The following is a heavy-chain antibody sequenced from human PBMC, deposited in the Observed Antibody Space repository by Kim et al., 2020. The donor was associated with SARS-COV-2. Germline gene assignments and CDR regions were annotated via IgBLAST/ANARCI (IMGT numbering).Heavy chain of an antibody. D-gene: IGHD3-10*01. Sequence: GGSLRLSCAASGFTFSSYWMSWVRQAPGQGLECVANIKPDGSQKGYVDSVKGRFTISRDNAKNSLYLQMNSLRAEDTAVYYCASQFGRPDHYCGQGTVVT. CDR1: GFTFSSYW. CDR2: IKPDGSQK. CDR3: ASQFGRPDHY. V-gene: IGHV3-7*01. J-gene: IGHJ4*02.